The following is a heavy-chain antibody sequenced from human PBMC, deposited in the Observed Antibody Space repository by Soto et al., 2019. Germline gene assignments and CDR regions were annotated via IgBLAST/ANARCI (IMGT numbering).Heavy chain of an antibody. J-gene: IGHJ4*02. CDR3: ATQNERHLDY. Sequence: GESLKISCKASGYSFTSHYITWVRQMPGKGLEWMGRIDPSDSYTNYSPAFQGHVTISADWSISTAYLQWSSLKASDTAIYYCATQNERHLDYWGQGTLVTVSS. CDR2: IDPSDSYT. V-gene: IGHV5-10-1*01. CDR1: GYSFTSHY.